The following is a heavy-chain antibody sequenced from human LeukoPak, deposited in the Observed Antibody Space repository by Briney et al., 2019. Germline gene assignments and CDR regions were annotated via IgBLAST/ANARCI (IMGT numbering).Heavy chain of an antibody. CDR3: ARVGYYDSTIDY. D-gene: IGHD3-22*01. Sequence: SETLSPTCTVSGGSISSSSYYWGWIRQPPGKGLEWIGSIYYSGSTYYNPSLKSRVTISVDTSKNQFSLKLSSVTAADTAVYYCARVGYYDSTIDYWGQGTLVTVSS. J-gene: IGHJ4*02. V-gene: IGHV4-39*07. CDR1: GGSISSSSYY. CDR2: IYYSGST.